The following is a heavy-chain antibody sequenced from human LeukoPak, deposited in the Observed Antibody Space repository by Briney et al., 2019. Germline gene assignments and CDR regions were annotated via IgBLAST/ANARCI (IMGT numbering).Heavy chain of an antibody. CDR1: GYTFTGYY. V-gene: IGHV1-2*02. D-gene: IGHD2-15*01. CDR2: ISPNSGGT. J-gene: IGHJ3*02. Sequence: ASVKVSCKPSGYTFTGYYMHWVRQAPGQGLEWMGWISPNSGGTNYAQKFQGRVTMTRDTSLSTAYMELSSLRSEDTGVYFCARYRVVGLGLDNAFDIWGQGTVVTVSS. CDR3: ARYRVVGLGLDNAFDI.